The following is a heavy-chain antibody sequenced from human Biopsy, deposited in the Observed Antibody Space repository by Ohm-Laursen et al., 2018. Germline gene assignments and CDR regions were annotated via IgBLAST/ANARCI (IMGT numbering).Heavy chain of an antibody. CDR3: ARVAGGYAYYYGMDV. V-gene: IGHV4-38-2*02. D-gene: IGHD5-12*01. Sequence: SETLSLTCPVSGYSVTNDYYWGWIRQPPGKGLEWIGNIYYDGITYYNPSLKSRVATSVDTSKNQFSLRLTSVTAADTAVYYCARVAGGYAYYYGMDVWGQGTTVIVSS. CDR1: GYSVTNDYY. J-gene: IGHJ6*02. CDR2: IYYDGIT.